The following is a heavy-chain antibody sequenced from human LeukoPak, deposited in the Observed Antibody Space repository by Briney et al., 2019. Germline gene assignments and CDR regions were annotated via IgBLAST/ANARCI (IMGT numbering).Heavy chain of an antibody. Sequence: SETLSLTCTVSDVSITSFYWSWIRQPPGKGLEWIGYIYFSGSTNYNPSLKSRVTVSLDTTKNQVSLKLSSVSAADTAVYYCASTGYCIGGSCYSNYFDHWGQGALVTVSS. CDR3: ASTGYCIGGSCYSNYFDH. D-gene: IGHD2-15*01. V-gene: IGHV4-59*08. CDR2: IYFSGST. CDR1: DVSITSFY. J-gene: IGHJ4*02.